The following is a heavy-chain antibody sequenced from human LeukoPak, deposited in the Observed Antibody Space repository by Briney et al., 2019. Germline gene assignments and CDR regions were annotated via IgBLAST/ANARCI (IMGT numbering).Heavy chain of an antibody. CDR3: ARDLPNFSSGWTVEYFQH. CDR1: GGTFSSYA. Sequence: SVKVSCKASGGTFSSYAISWVRQAPGQGLEWMGGIIPIFGTANYAQKFQGRVTITTDESTSTAYMQLSSLRSEDTAVYFCARDLPNFSSGWTVEYFQHWGQGTLVTVSS. D-gene: IGHD6-19*01. CDR2: IIPIFGTA. V-gene: IGHV1-69*05. J-gene: IGHJ1*01.